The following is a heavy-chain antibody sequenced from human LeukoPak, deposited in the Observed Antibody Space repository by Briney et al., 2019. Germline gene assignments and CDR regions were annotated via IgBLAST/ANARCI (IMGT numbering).Heavy chain of an antibody. V-gene: IGHV1-46*01. J-gene: IGHJ4*02. Sequence: ASVKVSCKASGYTFTSYYMHWVRQAPGQGLEWMGIINPSGGSTSYAQKFQGRVTMTRDTSTSTVYMELSSLRSEDTAGYYCARSSGRGVSYYWGQGTLVTVSS. CDR2: INPSGGST. CDR3: ARSSGRGVSYY. D-gene: IGHD3-10*01. CDR1: GYTFTSYY.